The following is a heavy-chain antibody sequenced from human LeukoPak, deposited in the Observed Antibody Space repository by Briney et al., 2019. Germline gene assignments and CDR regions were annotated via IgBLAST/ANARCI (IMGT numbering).Heavy chain of an antibody. V-gene: IGHV3-23*01. CDR3: AKSYSGSSPFDY. CDR1: GFTFSSYA. J-gene: IGHJ4*02. CDR2: ISGSGGST. D-gene: IGHD1-26*01. Sequence: TGGSLRLSCAASGFTFSSYAMSWVRQAPGKGLEWVSTISGSGGSTYYADSVKGRFTISRDNSKNTLFLQMNSLRAEDTAVYYCAKSYSGSSPFDYWGQGTLVTVSS.